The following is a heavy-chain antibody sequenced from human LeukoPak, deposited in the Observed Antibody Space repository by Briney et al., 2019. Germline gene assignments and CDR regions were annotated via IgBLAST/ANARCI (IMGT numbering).Heavy chain of an antibody. D-gene: IGHD2-21*01. V-gene: IGHV3-11*04. Sequence: PGGSLRLSCAASGFTFSDYYMSWIRQAPGKGLEWVSYISSSGSTIYYADSVKGRFTISRDNAKNSLYLQMNSLRAEDTAVYYCARDREADCGGDCYLDDAFDIWGQGTMVTVSS. J-gene: IGHJ3*02. CDR2: ISSSGSTI. CDR1: GFTFSDYY. CDR3: ARDREADCGGDCYLDDAFDI.